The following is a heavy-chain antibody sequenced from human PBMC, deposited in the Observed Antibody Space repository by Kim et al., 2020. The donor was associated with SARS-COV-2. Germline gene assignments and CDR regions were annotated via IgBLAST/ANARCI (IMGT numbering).Heavy chain of an antibody. CDR1: GFSFSSYD. J-gene: IGHJ4*01. CDR3: ASAGGYTSHWFDY. D-gene: IGHD5-12*01. CDR2: ISRDSTKI. V-gene: IGHV3-48*02. Sequence: GGSLRLSCASYGFSFSSYDMNWVRQAPGKGPEWLSFISRDSTKIYYADSVRGRFTSSRDNAQKSLYLQMNNLRDEDTAVYYCASAGGYTSHWFDYWGHGT.